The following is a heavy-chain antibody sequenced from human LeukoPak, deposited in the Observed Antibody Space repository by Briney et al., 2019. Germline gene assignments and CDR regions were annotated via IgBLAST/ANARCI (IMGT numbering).Heavy chain of an antibody. CDR1: GFTFSSYW. CDR2: INSDGSST. Sequence: GGSLRLSCAASGFTFSSYWMHWVRQAPGKGLVWVSRINSDGSSTSYADSVKGQFTISRDNAKNTLYLQMNSLRAEDTAVYYCARDGYSYGYYYYMDVWGKGTTVTISS. J-gene: IGHJ6*03. V-gene: IGHV3-74*01. D-gene: IGHD5-18*01. CDR3: ARDGYSYGYYYYMDV.